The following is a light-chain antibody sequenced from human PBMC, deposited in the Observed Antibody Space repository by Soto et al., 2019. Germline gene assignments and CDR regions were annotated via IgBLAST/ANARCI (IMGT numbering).Light chain of an antibody. CDR3: CSYAGSGAYV. J-gene: IGLJ1*01. Sequence: QSALTQPASVSGSPGQSITISCTGTSSDVGSYNLVSWYQQHPGKAPKLMIYEVNKRPSGVSNRFSGSKSGNTASLTISGLQDEDEADYYCCSYAGSGAYVFGTGTKLTVL. CDR2: EVN. V-gene: IGLV2-23*02. CDR1: SSDVGSYNL.